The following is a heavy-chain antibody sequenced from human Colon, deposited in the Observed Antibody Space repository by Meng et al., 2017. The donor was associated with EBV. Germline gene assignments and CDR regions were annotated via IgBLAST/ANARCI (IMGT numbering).Heavy chain of an antibody. CDR2: VYHTGST. J-gene: IGHJ4*02. CDR1: GGSISGGYW. V-gene: IGHV4-4*02. D-gene: IGHD2-21*01. CDR3: ARVWQSLTAFFDS. Sequence: VEREESGRGLVEPSGTFALTCAVSGGSISGGYWWTWVRQPPGKGLEWIGEVYHTGSTKYNPSLKSRLTISVDKSKNQFSLNLTSVTAADTAVYYCARVWQSLTAFFDSWGQGTLVTVSS.